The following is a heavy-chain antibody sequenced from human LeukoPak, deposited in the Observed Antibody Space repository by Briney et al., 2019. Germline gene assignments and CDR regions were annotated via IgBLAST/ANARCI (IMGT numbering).Heavy chain of an antibody. Sequence: SVKVPCKASGGTFSSYTISWVRQAPGQGLEWMGRVIPILGIANYAQKFQGRVTITADKSTSTAYMELSSLRSEDTAVYYCAKYYYDSSGYGYVWWYFDLWGRGTLVTVSS. CDR3: AKYYYDSSGYGYVWWYFDL. CDR1: GGTFSSYT. J-gene: IGHJ2*01. V-gene: IGHV1-69*02. CDR2: VIPILGIA. D-gene: IGHD3-22*01.